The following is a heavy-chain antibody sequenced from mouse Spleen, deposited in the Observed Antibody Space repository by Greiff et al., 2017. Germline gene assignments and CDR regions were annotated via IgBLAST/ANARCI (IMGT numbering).Heavy chain of an antibody. CDR2: INPSNGGT. CDR1: GYTFTSYY. Sequence: ESGAELVKPGASVKLSCKASGYTFTSYYMYWVKQRPGQGLEWIGEINPSNGGTNFNEKFKSKATLTVDKSSSTAYMQLSSLTSEDSAVYYCARSSYYSNPFAYWGQGTLVTVSA. D-gene: IGHD2-5*01. CDR3: ARSSYYSNPFAY. V-gene: IGHV1-53*01. J-gene: IGHJ3*01.